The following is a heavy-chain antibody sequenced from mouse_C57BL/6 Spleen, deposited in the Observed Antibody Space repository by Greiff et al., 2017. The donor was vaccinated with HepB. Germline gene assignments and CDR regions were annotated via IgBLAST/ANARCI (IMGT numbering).Heavy chain of an antibody. V-gene: IGHV2-6-1*01. Sequence: VKVVESGPGLVAPSQSLSITCTVSGFSLTSYGVHWVRQPPGKGLEWLVVIWSDGSTTYNSALKSRLSISKDNSKSQVFLKMNSLQTDDTAMYYCARHERYSNSAWFAYWGQGTLVTVSA. D-gene: IGHD2-5*01. J-gene: IGHJ3*01. CDR3: ARHERYSNSAWFAY. CDR1: GFSLTSYG. CDR2: IWSDGST.